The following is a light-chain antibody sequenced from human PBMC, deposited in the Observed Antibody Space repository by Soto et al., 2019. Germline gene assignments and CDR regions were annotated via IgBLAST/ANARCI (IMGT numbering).Light chain of an antibody. CDR2: AAS. CDR1: QGIRND. J-gene: IGKJ1*01. V-gene: IGKV1-6*01. Sequence: AIQMTQSPSSLSASIGARVTITCRASQGIRNDLGWYQQKPGKAPKLLIYAASSLQSGVPSRFSGSGSGTDFTLTISSLQPEDFATYYCLQDYNYPPTFGQGTKVEIK. CDR3: LQDYNYPPT.